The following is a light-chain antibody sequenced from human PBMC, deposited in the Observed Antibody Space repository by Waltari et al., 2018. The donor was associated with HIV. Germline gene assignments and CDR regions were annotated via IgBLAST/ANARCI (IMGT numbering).Light chain of an antibody. V-gene: IGLV3-21*02. J-gene: IGLJ1*01. CDR1: HIGSKN. CDR3: QVWDSSSDDYV. Sequence: SYVLSQPHSVSVAPGQTARITCAGDHIGSKNVHWYRQKPGQAPQLVIFDDADRPAGIPERISGSNSGNTATLTITRVEVGDEADYYCQVWDSSSDDYVFASGTKVTVL. CDR2: DDA.